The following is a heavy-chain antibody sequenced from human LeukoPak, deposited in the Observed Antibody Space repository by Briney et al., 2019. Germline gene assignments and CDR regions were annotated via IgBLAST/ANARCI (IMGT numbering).Heavy chain of an antibody. Sequence: GGSRRLSCVVSGLTFSNFKMNWVRQAPGKGLEWVSYISDSGRTTFYADSVKGRFTISRDNAKNSLYLQMSSLRVEDTAVYYCASWGGNAQSDSWSGPFDYWGQGTLVTVSS. D-gene: IGHD3-3*01. CDR2: ISDSGRTT. J-gene: IGHJ4*02. CDR1: GLTFSNFK. CDR3: ASWGGNAQSDSWSGPFDY. V-gene: IGHV3-48*03.